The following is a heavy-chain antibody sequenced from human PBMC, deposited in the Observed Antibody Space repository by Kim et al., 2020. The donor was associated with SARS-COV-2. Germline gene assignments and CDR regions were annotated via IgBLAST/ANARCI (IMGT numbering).Heavy chain of an antibody. Sequence: SETLSLTCAVYGGSFSGYYWSWIRQPPGKGLEWIGEINHSGSTNYNPSLKSRVTISVDTSKNQFSLKLSSVTAADTAVYYCARVGGERGSSSHLGGMDVWGQGTTVTVSS. D-gene: IGHD6-6*01. CDR1: GGSFSGYY. V-gene: IGHV4-34*01. J-gene: IGHJ6*02. CDR2: INHSGST. CDR3: ARVGGERGSSSHLGGMDV.